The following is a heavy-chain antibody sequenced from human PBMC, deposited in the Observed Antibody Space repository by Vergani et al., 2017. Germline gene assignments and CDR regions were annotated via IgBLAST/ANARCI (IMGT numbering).Heavy chain of an antibody. CDR2: ISSDGDST. CDR3: AGPQGTSAYYYGGFDY. J-gene: IGHJ4*02. D-gene: IGHD3-22*01. Sequence: EVQLLGSGGGLVQPRGSLRLSCAASGFPFSTYAMTWVRQAPGKGLEWVSTISSDGDSTYYADSVKGRFTISRDNSKNTLSLQMNSLTAEDTALYYCAGPQGTSAYYYGGFDYWGQGILVTVSS. CDR1: GFPFSTYA. V-gene: IGHV3-23*01.